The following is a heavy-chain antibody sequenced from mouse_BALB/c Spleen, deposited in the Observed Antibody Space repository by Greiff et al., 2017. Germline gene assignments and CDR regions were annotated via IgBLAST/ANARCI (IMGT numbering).Heavy chain of an antibody. CDR1: GYTFTSYW. Sequence: QVQLQQSGAELVRPGASVKLSCKASGYTFTSYWINWVKQRPGQGLEWIGNIYPSDSYTNYNQKFKDKATLTVDKSSSTAYMQLSSPTSEDSAVYYCTRMEYGNYVAYWGQGTLVTVSA. CDR2: IYPSDSYT. J-gene: IGHJ3*01. D-gene: IGHD2-10*02. V-gene: IGHV1-69*02. CDR3: TRMEYGNYVAY.